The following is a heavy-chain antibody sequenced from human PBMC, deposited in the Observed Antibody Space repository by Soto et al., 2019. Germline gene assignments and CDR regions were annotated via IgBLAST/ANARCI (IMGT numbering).Heavy chain of an antibody. CDR3: ARGRRRIQLWLLGYYYRMDV. V-gene: IGHV4-34*01. J-gene: IGHJ6*02. CDR2: INHSGST. D-gene: IGHD5-18*01. CDR1: GGSFSDYY. Sequence: SETLSLTCAVYGGSFSDYYWSWIRQPPGNGLEWIGEINHSGSTNYNPSLKSRVTISVDTSKNQFSLKLSSVTAADTAVYYCARGRRRIQLWLLGYYYRMDVWGQGTTVTVSS.